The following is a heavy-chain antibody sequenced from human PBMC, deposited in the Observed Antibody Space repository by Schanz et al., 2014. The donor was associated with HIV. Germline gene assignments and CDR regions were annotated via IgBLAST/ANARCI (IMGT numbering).Heavy chain of an antibody. CDR1: GYSFNGYY. CDR3: ATCLITIGCSS. CDR2: INPNSGGT. V-gene: IGHV1-2*02. Sequence: QVQLVQSETEVKKPGASVKVSCKASGYSFNGYYLHWVRQAPGQGPEWMGWINPNSGGTKFSQRFQGRVSMTRDTSISTAYMELSSLRSNDTAVYYCATCLITIGCSSWGQGTLVTVSP. J-gene: IGHJ5*02. D-gene: IGHD1-1*01.